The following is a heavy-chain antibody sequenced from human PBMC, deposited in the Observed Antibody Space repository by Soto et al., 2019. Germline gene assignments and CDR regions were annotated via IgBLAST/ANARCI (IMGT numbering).Heavy chain of an antibody. CDR2: MNPNSGNT. CDR1: GYTFTSYD. CDR3: AKDGGKDGYFGNWFDP. D-gene: IGHD5-12*01. J-gene: IGHJ5*02. V-gene: IGHV1-8*01. Sequence: ASVKVSCKASGYTFTSYDLNWVRQATGQGLEWMGWMNPNSGNTGYAQKFQGRVTMTRNTSTTTAYMELSSLRSDDTAVYYCAKDGGKDGYFGNWFDPWGQGTLVTVSS.